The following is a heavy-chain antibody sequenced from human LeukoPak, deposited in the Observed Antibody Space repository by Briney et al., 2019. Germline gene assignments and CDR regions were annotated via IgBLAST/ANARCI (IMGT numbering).Heavy chain of an antibody. J-gene: IGHJ4*02. V-gene: IGHV3-23*01. D-gene: IGHD3-9*01. CDR3: AKDNGWLPVY. Sequence: PGGSLRLSCAASGFTFSSSAMTWVRQAPGKGLEWVSAIAASGSTFYTESVKGRFTISRDNSKNTLYLQMNSLRAEDTAIYYCAKDNGWLPVYWGQGILVTVPS. CDR1: GFTFSSSA. CDR2: IAASGST.